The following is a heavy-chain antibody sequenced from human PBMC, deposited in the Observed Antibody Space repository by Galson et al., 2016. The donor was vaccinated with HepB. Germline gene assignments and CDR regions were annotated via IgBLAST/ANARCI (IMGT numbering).Heavy chain of an antibody. Sequence: QSGAEVKKPGESLKISCKASGYSFMYYWIGWVRQMPGNGLEWMGIIYPADSDTRYRPAFQGQVTISADKSITTAYLQWSSLKASDTAMYYCARCQGRGDAFEIWGQGAMVTVSS. J-gene: IGHJ3*02. D-gene: IGHD3-16*01. CDR2: IYPADSDT. CDR3: ARCQGRGDAFEI. CDR1: GYSFMYYW. V-gene: IGHV5-51*01.